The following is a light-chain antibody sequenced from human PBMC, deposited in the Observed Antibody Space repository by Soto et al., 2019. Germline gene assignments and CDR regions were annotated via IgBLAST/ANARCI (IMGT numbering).Light chain of an antibody. CDR3: MQSTQLPPT. Sequence: DVVMTQTPFSLSVAPGQPASISCKTIQSLLHITGETFLFGYLQKPGQYKQLLIDEVSNRVSGVPDRFSGSGSGTDFTLEISRVETDDVGIYYCMQSTQLPPTFGQGTRLEIK. CDR1: QSLLHITGETF. J-gene: IGKJ5*01. CDR2: EVS. V-gene: IGKV2D-29*02.